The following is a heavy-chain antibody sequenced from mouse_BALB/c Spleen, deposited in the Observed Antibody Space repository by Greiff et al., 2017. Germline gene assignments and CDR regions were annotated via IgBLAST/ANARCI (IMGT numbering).Heavy chain of an antibody. V-gene: IGHV14-1*02. Sequence: EVQLQQSGAELVRPGALVKLSCKASGFNIKDYYMHWVKQRPEQGLEWIGWIDPENGNTIYDPKFQGKASITADTSSNTAYLQLSSLTSEDTAVYYCARDSGGNYEDYFDYWGQGTTLTVSS. J-gene: IGHJ2*01. D-gene: IGHD2-1*01. CDR3: ARDSGGNYEDYFDY. CDR2: IDPENGNT. CDR1: GFNIKDYY.